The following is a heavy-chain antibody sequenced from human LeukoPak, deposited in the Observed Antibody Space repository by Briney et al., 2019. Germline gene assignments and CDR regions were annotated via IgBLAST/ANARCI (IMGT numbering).Heavy chain of an antibody. D-gene: IGHD6-13*01. CDR1: GGSFSGYY. CDR2: INHSGST. J-gene: IGHJ4*02. V-gene: IGHV4-34*01. CDR3: ASTNIAAPAAPPFDY. Sequence: PSETLSLTCAVYGGSFSGYYWSWIRQPPGKGLEWIGEINHSGSTNYNPSLKSRVTMSVDTSKTQFSLKLSSLAAADTAVYYCASTNIAAPAAPPFDYWGQGTLVTVSS.